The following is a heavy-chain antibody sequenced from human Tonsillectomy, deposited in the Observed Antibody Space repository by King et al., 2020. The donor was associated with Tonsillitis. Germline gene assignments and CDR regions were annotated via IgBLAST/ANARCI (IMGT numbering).Heavy chain of an antibody. J-gene: IGHJ6*02. CDR3: ATEVELERFGHGMDV. CDR2: INPNTGGT. D-gene: IGHD1-1*01. CDR1: GYVFTGYY. Sequence: VQLVESGAEVKKPGASVKVSCKASGYVFTGYYIHWVRQAPGQGLEWTGWINPNTGGTNYAQKFQGRVTMTRDTSISTAYMELSRLKSDDTAVYYCATEVELERFGHGMDVWGQGTTVAVSS. V-gene: IGHV1-2*02.